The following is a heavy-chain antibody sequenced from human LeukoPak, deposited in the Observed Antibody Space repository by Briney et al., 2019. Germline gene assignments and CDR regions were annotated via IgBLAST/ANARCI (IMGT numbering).Heavy chain of an antibody. CDR1: GFTFSTYA. V-gene: IGHV3-21*01. Sequence: PGGSLRLSCAASGFTFSTYAISWVRQAPGQGLEWVSCISSTSNYFFYADSVRGRFTISRDNAKNSLYLQMDSLRAEDTAVYYCARGGIITSYAFEIWGQGAMVTVSS. CDR3: ARGGIITSYAFEI. J-gene: IGHJ3*02. D-gene: IGHD1-26*01. CDR2: ISSTSNYF.